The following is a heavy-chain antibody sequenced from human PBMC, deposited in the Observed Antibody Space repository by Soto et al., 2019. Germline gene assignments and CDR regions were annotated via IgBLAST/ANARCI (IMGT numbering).Heavy chain of an antibody. CDR3: ARDLSFRYDPPQPVVPNDHFYYYGMDV. V-gene: IGHV1-24*01. J-gene: IGHJ6*02. CDR1: GYTLTELS. CDR2: FDPEDGET. D-gene: IGHD2-2*01. Sequence: VSCKVSGYTLTELSMHWVRQAPGKGLEWMGGFDPEDGETIYTQKFKGRVTMTEDTSTDTAYMDLSRLRFDDTAVFYCARDLSFRYDPPQPVVPNDHFYYYGMDVWGQGTTVTVSS.